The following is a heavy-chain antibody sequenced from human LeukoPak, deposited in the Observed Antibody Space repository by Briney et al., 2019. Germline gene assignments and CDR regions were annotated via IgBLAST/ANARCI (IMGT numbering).Heavy chain of an antibody. V-gene: IGHV3-13*01. CDR3: ARGGRLLWFANDAFDI. D-gene: IGHD3-10*01. CDR1: GFTSSSYD. J-gene: IGHJ3*02. CDR2: IGTAGDT. Sequence: PGGSLRLSCAASGFTSSSYDMHWVRQATGKGLEWVSAIGTAGDTYYPGPVKGRFTISRENAKNSLYLQMNSLRAGDTAVYYCARGGRLLWFANDAFDIWGQGTMVTVSS.